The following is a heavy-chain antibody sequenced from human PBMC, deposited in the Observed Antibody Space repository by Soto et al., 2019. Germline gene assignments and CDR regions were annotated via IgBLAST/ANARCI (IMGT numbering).Heavy chain of an antibody. Sequence: QVQLQESGPGLVKPSETLSLTCTVSGGSISSYYWSWIRQPPGKGLEWIGYIYYSGSTNYNPSLKSRVTISVDTSKNQFSLKLSSVTAADTAVYYCARDMQNYYGSGSYFYYYYYGMDVWGQGTTVTVSS. CDR2: IYYSGST. CDR1: GGSISSYY. CDR3: ARDMQNYYGSGSYFYYYYYGMDV. V-gene: IGHV4-59*01. J-gene: IGHJ6*02. D-gene: IGHD3-10*01.